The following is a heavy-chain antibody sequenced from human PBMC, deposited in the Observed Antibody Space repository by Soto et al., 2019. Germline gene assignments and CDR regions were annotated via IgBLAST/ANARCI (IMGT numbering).Heavy chain of an antibody. D-gene: IGHD3-22*01. J-gene: IGHJ4*02. V-gene: IGHV4-30-2*01. CDR2: IYHSGST. CDR1: GGSISSGGYS. CDR3: ARDSLHGYYFES. Sequence: QLQLQESGSGLVKPSQTLSLTCAVSGGSISSGGYSWNWIRQPPGKGLEWIGYIYHSGSTYYNPSLKSRVTISVDKSNNQFSLTLSSVTAADTAVYYCARDSLHGYYFESWGQGTLVTVSS.